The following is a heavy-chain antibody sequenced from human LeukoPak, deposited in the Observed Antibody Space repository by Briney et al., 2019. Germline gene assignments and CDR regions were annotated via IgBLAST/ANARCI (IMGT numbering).Heavy chain of an antibody. CDR2: IKQDGSEK. Sequence: GGSLRLSCAASGFTFSSYWMSWVRQAPGKGLEWVANIKQDGSEKYYVDSVKGRLTISRDNAKNSLYLQMNSPRAEDTAVYYRARTLWFGEPHFDYWGQGTLVTVSS. J-gene: IGHJ4*02. CDR3: ARTLWFGEPHFDY. D-gene: IGHD3-10*01. V-gene: IGHV3-7*01. CDR1: GFTFSSYW.